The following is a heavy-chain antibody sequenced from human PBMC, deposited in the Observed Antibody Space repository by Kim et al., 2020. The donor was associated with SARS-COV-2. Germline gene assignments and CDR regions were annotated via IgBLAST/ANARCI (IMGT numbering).Heavy chain of an antibody. CDR1: GFSFGRYW. CDR3: AKGESTTWSGGGYHYGMGV. J-gene: IGHJ6*02. CDR2: IDQNGSKK. D-gene: IGHD6-13*01. V-gene: IGHV3-7*01. Sequence: GGSLRLSCAASGFSFGRYWMSWVRQAPGKGLEWVANIDQNGSKKFYLDSVKGRFTISRDNAKNSVYLQISSLRAEDRAVYYCAKGESTTWSGGGYHYGMGVRGQGTPVTVSS.